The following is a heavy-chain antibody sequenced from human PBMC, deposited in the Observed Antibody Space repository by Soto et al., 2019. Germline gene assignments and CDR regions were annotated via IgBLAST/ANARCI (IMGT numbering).Heavy chain of an antibody. CDR3: ARDLYSSSSDYFDY. V-gene: IGHV3-7*01. D-gene: IGHD6-6*01. CDR2: IKQDGSEK. J-gene: IGHJ4*02. CDR1: GFTFSSYW. Sequence: PGGSLRLSCAASGFTFSSYWMSWVRQAPGKGLEWVANIKQDGSEKYYVDSVKGRFTISRDNAKNSLYLQMNSLRAEDTAVYYCARDLYSSSSDYFDYWGQGTLVTVSS.